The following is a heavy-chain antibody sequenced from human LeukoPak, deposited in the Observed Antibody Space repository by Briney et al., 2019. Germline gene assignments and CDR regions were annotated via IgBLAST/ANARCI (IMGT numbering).Heavy chain of an antibody. V-gene: IGHV3-21*01. D-gene: IGHD3-10*01. Sequence: GGSLRLSCAASGFTFSSYSMNWVRQAPGKGLEWVSPISSSSSYIYYADSVKGRFTISRDNVKNSLYLQMNSLRPEDTAVYYCARDWSFGSSGSFLFDYWGQGTLVTVSS. CDR2: ISSSSSYI. CDR1: GFTFSSYS. J-gene: IGHJ4*02. CDR3: ARDWSFGSSGSFLFDY.